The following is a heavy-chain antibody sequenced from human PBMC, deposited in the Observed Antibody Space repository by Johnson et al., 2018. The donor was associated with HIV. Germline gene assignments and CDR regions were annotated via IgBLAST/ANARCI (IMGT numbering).Heavy chain of an antibody. CDR1: GFTFSSYA. CDR2: ISHDGSDK. CDR3: ARSSGSYLDDAFDI. J-gene: IGHJ3*02. D-gene: IGHD1-26*01. Sequence: QVQLVESGGGVVQPGRSLRLSCAASGFTFSSYAMHWVRQAPAKGLEWVAVISHDGSDKYYAASVKGRFTISRDNSKNTLYLQMNSLRAEDTAVYYCARSSGSYLDDAFDIWGQGTMVTVSS. V-gene: IGHV3-30*14.